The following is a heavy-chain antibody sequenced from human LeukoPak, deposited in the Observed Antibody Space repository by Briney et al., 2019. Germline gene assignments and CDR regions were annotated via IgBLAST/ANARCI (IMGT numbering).Heavy chain of an antibody. CDR3: VPRKEWSCYMGV. J-gene: IGHJ6*03. V-gene: IGHV3-23*01. CDR2: ISGSGGST. CDR1: RFTFSSYA. D-gene: IGHD3-3*01. Sequence: GGSLRLSCAASRFTFSSYATSWVRQAPGKGLEWVSDISGSGGSTYYADSVKGRFTISRDNSKNTLYLQMNSLRAEDTAVYYCVPRKEWSCYMGVWGKGTTVTVSS.